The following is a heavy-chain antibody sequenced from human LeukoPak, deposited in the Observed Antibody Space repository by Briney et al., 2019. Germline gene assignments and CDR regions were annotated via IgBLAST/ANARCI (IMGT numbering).Heavy chain of an antibody. CDR2: ISSSSSYI. V-gene: IGHV3-21*01. CDR1: GITFSTYD. CDR3: ASHLSQWLAALFDY. D-gene: IGHD6-19*01. J-gene: IGHJ4*02. Sequence: GGSLRLSCAASGITFSTYDMTWVRQAPGKGLEWVSSISSSSSYIYYADSVKGRFTISRDNAKNSLYLQMNNLRAEDTAVYYCASHLSQWLAALFDYWGQGTLVTVSS.